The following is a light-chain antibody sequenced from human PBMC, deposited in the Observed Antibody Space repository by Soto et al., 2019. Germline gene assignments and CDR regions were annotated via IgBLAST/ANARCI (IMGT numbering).Light chain of an antibody. J-gene: IGKJ1*01. V-gene: IGKV3-20*01. CDR3: QQYGSSGT. CDR1: QSVRNNY. Sequence: EIVLTQSPGTLSLSPGERATLSCSASQSVRNNYLAWYQQKPGQAPWRLIYGASNRSTGIPDRFSGSGSGTDFTLTISRLEPEDFAVYYCQQYGSSGTFGQGTKVDI. CDR2: GAS.